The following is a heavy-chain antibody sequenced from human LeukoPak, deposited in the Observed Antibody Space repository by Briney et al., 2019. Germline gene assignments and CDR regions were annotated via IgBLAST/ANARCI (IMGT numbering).Heavy chain of an antibody. D-gene: IGHD5-24*01. Sequence: GGSLRLSCAASGFTFSSYSMNWVRQAPGKGLEWVSSISSSSSYIYYADSVKGRFTISRDNAKNTLILQMNSLRAEDTAVYYCARDWVYKIDYWGRGTLVTVSS. CDR1: GFTFSSYS. J-gene: IGHJ4*02. CDR3: ARDWVYKIDY. CDR2: ISSSSSYI. V-gene: IGHV3-21*01.